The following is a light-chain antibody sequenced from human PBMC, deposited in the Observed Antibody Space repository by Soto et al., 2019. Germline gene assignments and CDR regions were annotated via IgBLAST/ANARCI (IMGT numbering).Light chain of an antibody. Sequence: QSVLTQPPSVSAAPGQKVTISCSLTSSNIGNNYVSWYQQLPGTAPKLLIYDNNKRPSGIPDRFSGSKSGTSATLGITGLQTGDEADYYCGTWDSSLSVHVFGTGTKVTVL. CDR3: GTWDSSLSVHV. V-gene: IGLV1-51*01. CDR1: SSNIGNNY. J-gene: IGLJ1*01. CDR2: DNN.